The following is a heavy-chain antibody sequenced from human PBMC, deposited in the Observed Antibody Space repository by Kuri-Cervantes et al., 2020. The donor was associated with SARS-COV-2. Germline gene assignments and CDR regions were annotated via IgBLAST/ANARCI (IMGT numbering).Heavy chain of an antibody. V-gene: IGHV3-23*01. CDR1: GFSFSTYA. J-gene: IGHJ4*02. Sequence: GESLKISCAASGFSFSTYAMSWVRQAPGKGLQWVATVTETGTITHYADSVKGRFTISRDNAKNSLYLQMNSLRAEDTAVYYCAKDSTGLASSTSCYNFWGQGTLVTVSS. CDR2: VTETGTIT. CDR3: AKDSTGLASSTSCYNF. D-gene: IGHD2-2*02.